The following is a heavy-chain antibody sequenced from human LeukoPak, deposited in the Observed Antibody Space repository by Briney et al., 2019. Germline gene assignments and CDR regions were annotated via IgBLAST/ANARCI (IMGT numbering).Heavy chain of an antibody. V-gene: IGHV1-8*03. Sequence: ASVKVSCKASGYTFTNYGISWVRQAPGQGLEWMGWINPYNGNTKYVQKLQGRVTITRNTSISTAYMELGSLRSEDTAVYYCARGRYSSSWYYYYYYYYMDVWGKGTTVTVSS. J-gene: IGHJ6*03. CDR3: ARGRYSSSWYYYYYYYYMDV. D-gene: IGHD6-13*01. CDR1: GYTFTNYG. CDR2: INPYNGNT.